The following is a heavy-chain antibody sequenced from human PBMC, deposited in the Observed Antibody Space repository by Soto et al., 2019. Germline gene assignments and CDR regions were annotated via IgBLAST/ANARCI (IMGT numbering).Heavy chain of an antibody. CDR2: INSDGSST. CDR3: VRTSLVVAAATREDY. D-gene: IGHD2-15*01. CDR1: GFTFSSYW. V-gene: IGHV3-74*01. J-gene: IGHJ4*02. Sequence: PGGSLRLSCAASGFTFSSYWMHWVRQAPGKGLVWVSRINSDGSSTSYADSVKGRFTISRDNARNTLYLQMNSLRVEDTAVYYCVRTSLVVAAATREDYWGQGTLVTVSS.